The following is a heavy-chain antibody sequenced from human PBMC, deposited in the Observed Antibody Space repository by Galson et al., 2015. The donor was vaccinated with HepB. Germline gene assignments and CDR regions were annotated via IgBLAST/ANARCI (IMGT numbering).Heavy chain of an antibody. Sequence: SVKVSCKASGYTFTNYYLHWVRQAPGQGLEWMGIINPSGGSTTYAQTFHGRVTMTRDASTSTVYMELSSLISEDTAGYFCARDLTRYTYGFPDAFDIRGQGTMVTVSS. D-gene: IGHD5-18*01. CDR3: ARDLTRYTYGFPDAFDI. J-gene: IGHJ3*02. V-gene: IGHV1-46*01. CDR2: INPSGGST. CDR1: GYTFTNYY.